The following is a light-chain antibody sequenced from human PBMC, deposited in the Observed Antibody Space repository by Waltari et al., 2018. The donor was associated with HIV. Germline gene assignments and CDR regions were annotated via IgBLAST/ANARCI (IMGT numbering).Light chain of an antibody. CDR1: TPNIGAGYD. CDR2: GNT. V-gene: IGLV1-40*01. Sequence: QSVLTQPPSLSGAPGQRVSISCPGGTPNIGAGYDVHSHHQVPGTAPKLLIFGNTNRPSGVPDRISGSKSGTSASLAISGLRAEDEAYYYCQSYDSSLSGSWVFGGGTKLTVL. CDR3: QSYDSSLSGSWV. J-gene: IGLJ3*02.